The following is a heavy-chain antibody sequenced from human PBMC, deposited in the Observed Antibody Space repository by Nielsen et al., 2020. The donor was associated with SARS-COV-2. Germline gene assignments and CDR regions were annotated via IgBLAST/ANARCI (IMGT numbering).Heavy chain of an antibody. CDR1: GFTFSSYA. CDR2: ISYDGSNK. CDR3: ARVKKQLPYSSGSGDY. D-gene: IGHD6-19*01. Sequence: GKSLKISCAASGFTFSSYAMHWVRQAPGKGLEWVAVISYDGSNKYYADSVKGRFTISRDNSENTLYLQMNSLRAEDTAVYYCARVKKQLPYSSGSGDYWGQGTLVTVSS. J-gene: IGHJ4*02. V-gene: IGHV3-30*04.